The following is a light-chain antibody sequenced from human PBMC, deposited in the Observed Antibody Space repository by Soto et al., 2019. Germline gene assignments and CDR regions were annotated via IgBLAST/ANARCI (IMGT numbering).Light chain of an antibody. CDR2: SNN. CDR3: AVWDDSLNGVV. Sequence: QSVLTQPPSASGTPGQRVTISCSGSSSNIGSNTVNWYQQLPGTAPKLLIYSNNQRRSGVPDRFSGSKSGTSASLAISGLQSEDEADYYCAVWDDSLNGVVFGGGTKVTVL. J-gene: IGLJ2*01. CDR1: SSNIGSNT. V-gene: IGLV1-44*01.